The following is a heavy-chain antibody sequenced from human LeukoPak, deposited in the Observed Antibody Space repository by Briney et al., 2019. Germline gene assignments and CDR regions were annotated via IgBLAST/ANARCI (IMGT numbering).Heavy chain of an antibody. J-gene: IGHJ4*02. CDR3: ATKQWLNS. D-gene: IGHD6-19*01. V-gene: IGHV3-21*01. Sequence: GGSLRLSCAASGFTFSPYSMTWVRQAPGKGLEWVSSISSGGDDIYYSDLVKGRFTISRDSAKNSLFLQMSNLRADDTAVYYCATKQWLNSWGQGTRVIVSS. CDR2: ISSGGDDI. CDR1: GFTFSPYS.